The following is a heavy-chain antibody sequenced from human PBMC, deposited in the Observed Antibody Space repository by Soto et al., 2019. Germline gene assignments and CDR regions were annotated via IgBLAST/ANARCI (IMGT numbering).Heavy chain of an antibody. Sequence: SVKGRFTISRDNAKNSLYLQMNSLRDDDTAVYYCARGRGYCGGTNCYLDYWCQGALVTVSS. J-gene: IGHJ4*02. D-gene: IGHD2-21*01. V-gene: IGHV3-48*02. CDR3: ARGRGYCGGTNCYLDY.